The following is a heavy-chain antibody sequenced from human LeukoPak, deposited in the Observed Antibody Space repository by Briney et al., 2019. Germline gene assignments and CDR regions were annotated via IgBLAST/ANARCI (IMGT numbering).Heavy chain of an antibody. Sequence: PAGGSLRLSCAASGLTFSSYAMTWVRQAPGKGLEWVAFIRYDGSNKYYADSVKGRFTISRDNSKNTLYLQMNSLRAEDTAVYYCAKTSGYPDAFDIWGQGTMVTVSS. CDR1: GLTFSSYA. J-gene: IGHJ3*02. D-gene: IGHD3-3*01. CDR3: AKTSGYPDAFDI. V-gene: IGHV3-30*02. CDR2: IRYDGSNK.